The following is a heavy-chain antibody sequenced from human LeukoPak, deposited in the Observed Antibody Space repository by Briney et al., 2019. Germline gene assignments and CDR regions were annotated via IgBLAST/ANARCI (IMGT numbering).Heavy chain of an antibody. V-gene: IGHV3-23*01. J-gene: IGHJ4*02. CDR2: IYPNGGST. CDR3: TKDVVPDSGWDLVY. CDR1: GFTFSTYS. D-gene: IGHD6-19*01. Sequence: PGESLRLSCAASGFTFSTYSMTWVRQGPGKGLEWVSSIYPNGGSTFYADSVKGRFTISRDNSKNTLYLQMSSLRTEDTAIYYCTKDVVPDSGWDLVYWGQGTLVTVSS.